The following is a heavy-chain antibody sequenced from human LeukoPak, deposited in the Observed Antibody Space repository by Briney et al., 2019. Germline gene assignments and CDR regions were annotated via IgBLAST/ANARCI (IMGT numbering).Heavy chain of an antibody. J-gene: IGHJ4*02. CDR1: GFTFSDYY. Sequence: GGSLRLSCAASGFTFSDYYMSWIRQAPGKGLEWVSYISSSGSTIYYADSVKGRFTISRDNAKNSLYLQMNSLRAEDTAMYYCARDLKYSYENSDYFLSHWGQGTLVTVSS. CDR3: ARDLKYSYENSDYFLSH. V-gene: IGHV3-11*01. D-gene: IGHD3-22*01. CDR2: ISSSGSTI.